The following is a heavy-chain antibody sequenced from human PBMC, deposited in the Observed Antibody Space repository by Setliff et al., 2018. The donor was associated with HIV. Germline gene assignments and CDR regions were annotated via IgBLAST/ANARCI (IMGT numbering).Heavy chain of an antibody. CDR1: GSTFSSYA. Sequence: ASVKVSCKASGSTFSSYAFHWVRQAPGQRLEWMGWINAGNGNTKYSQKFQGRVTITRDTSASTAYMELSSLRSEDTAVYYCARVPRWYYYDSSGYPDYWGQGTLVTVSS. CDR2: INAGNGNT. CDR3: ARVPRWYYYDSSGYPDY. V-gene: IGHV1-3*01. J-gene: IGHJ4*02. D-gene: IGHD3-22*01.